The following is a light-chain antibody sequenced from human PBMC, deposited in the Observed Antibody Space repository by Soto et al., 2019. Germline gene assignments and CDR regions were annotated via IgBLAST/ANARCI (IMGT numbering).Light chain of an antibody. CDR3: QPYGSSLT. V-gene: IGKV3-20*01. CDR2: GAS. Sequence: EIVLTQSPGTLSLSPGERATLSCRASQSVSSSSYLAWYQQKPGQDPRLLIYGASSRATGIPDRFSGSGSGTDFTLTISRLESEDFAVYYCQPYGSSLTFGGGTKVEIK. J-gene: IGKJ4*01. CDR1: QSVSSSSY.